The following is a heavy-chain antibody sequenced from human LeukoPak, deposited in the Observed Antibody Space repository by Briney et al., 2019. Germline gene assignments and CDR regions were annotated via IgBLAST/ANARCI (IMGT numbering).Heavy chain of an antibody. CDR3: ARDLITMVRGVRTWWFDP. J-gene: IGHJ5*02. CDR2: ISSSGSTI. CDR1: GFTFSSYE. V-gene: IGHV3-48*03. D-gene: IGHD3-10*01. Sequence: PGGSLRLSCAASGFTFSSYEMNWVRQAPGKGLEWVSYISSSGSTIYYADSVKGRFTISRDNAKNTLYLQMNNLRAEDTAVYYCARDLITMVRGVRTWWFDPWGQGTLVTVSS.